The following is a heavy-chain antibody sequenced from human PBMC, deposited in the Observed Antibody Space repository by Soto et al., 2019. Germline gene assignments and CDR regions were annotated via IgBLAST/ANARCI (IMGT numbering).Heavy chain of an antibody. V-gene: IGHV1-3*01. CDR3: ARVTDYFDTIGYSREYFQH. J-gene: IGHJ1*01. Sequence: ASVKVSCKASGYTFTSPAMHWLRQAAGQRPEWMGWINAGIVNTKYSQKFQGRVTITRDISASTVYMEMSSLRSEDTAVYFCARVTDYFDTIGYSREYFQHWGQGPPVTVS. CDR2: INAGIVNT. CDR1: GYTFTSPA. D-gene: IGHD3-22*01.